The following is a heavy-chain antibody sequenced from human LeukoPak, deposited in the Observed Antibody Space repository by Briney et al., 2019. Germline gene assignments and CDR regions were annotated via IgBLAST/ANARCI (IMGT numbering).Heavy chain of an antibody. V-gene: IGHV3-30*18. CDR1: GFTFSSYG. D-gene: IGHD4-11*01. CDR2: ISYDGSNK. Sequence: GGSLRLSCAASGFTFSSYGMHWVRQAPGKGLEWVAIISYDGSNKYYADSVKGRFTISRDNSKNTLYLQMNSLRAEDTAVYYCAKSMATVTPYYYYGMDVWGQGTTVTVSS. J-gene: IGHJ6*02. CDR3: AKSMATVTPYYYYGMDV.